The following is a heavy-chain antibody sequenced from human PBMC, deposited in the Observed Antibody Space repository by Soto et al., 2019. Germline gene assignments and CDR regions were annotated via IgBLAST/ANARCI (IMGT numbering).Heavy chain of an antibody. CDR3: ARDRGDYSPLDY. CDR2: INAENGNT. Sequence: QVQLVQSGAEVKRPGASVKLSCKASGYTFTTYSIHWVRQAPGQGLEWMGWINAENGNTKYSQKFQARVTISRDTSATTVYMELGSLSSDDTAVYYCARDRGDYSPLDYWGQGAIVTVSS. D-gene: IGHD4-17*01. J-gene: IGHJ4*02. V-gene: IGHV1-3*01. CDR1: GYTFTTYS.